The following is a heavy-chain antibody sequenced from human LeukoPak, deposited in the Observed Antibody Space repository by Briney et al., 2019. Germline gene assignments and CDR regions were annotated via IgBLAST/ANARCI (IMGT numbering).Heavy chain of an antibody. J-gene: IGHJ3*02. V-gene: IGHV4-59*01. Sequence: SETLSLTCTVSGGSISSYYWSWIRQPPGKGLEWIGYIYYSGSTNYNPSLKSRVTISVDTSKNQFPLKLSSVTAADTAVYYCARGQARGRLAVADTKKAFDIWGQGTMVTVSS. CDR3: ARGQARGRLAVADTKKAFDI. CDR1: GGSISSYY. D-gene: IGHD6-19*01. CDR2: IYYSGST.